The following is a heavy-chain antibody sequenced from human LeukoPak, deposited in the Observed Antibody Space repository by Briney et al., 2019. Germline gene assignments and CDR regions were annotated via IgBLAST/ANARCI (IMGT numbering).Heavy chain of an antibody. V-gene: IGHV3-74*01. Sequence: GGSLRLSCAVSGITFCSYWMHWVRQDPGGGLLCVSRINTQGTYTNYADSVKGRFTISRDNSKNTLYLQMNSLRADDTAVYYCAKGLLTTPAYFDYWGQGTLVTVSS. J-gene: IGHJ4*02. CDR1: GITFCSYW. D-gene: IGHD4/OR15-4a*01. CDR3: AKGLLTTPAYFDY. CDR2: INTQGTYT.